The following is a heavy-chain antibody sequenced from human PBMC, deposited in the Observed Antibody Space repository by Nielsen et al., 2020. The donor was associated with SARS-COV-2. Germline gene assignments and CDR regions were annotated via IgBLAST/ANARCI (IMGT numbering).Heavy chain of an antibody. Sequence: GESPKTSCVAPGCILSAYWLNLVRPAPGKGLELVANIKDDGSARYYVDSAKGRFTISKDNAKNSLYLQMHSLRADDTAVYYCAKDIRSRYNSGWYCFDYWGQGTLV. D-gene: IGHD6-19*01. CDR2: IKDDGSAR. J-gene: IGHJ4*02. CDR3: AKDIRSRYNSGWYCFDY. CDR1: GCILSAYW. V-gene: IGHV3-7*03.